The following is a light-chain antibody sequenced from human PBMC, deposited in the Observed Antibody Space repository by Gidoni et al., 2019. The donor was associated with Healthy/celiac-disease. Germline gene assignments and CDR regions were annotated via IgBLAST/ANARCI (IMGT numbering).Light chain of an antibody. Sequence: QSALTQPASVSGSPGQSITISCTGTSSDVGGYNYVSWYQQHTGKAPKLMIYDVSNRPSVVSNRFSGSKSGNTASLTISGLQAEDEADYYCSSYTSSSTQVFGTGTKVTVL. CDR3: SSYTSSSTQV. V-gene: IGLV2-14*01. CDR2: DVS. J-gene: IGLJ1*01. CDR1: SSDVGGYNY.